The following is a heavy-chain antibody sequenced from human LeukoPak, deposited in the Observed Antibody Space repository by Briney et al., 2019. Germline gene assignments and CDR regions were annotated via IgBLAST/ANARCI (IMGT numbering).Heavy chain of an antibody. D-gene: IGHD1-26*01. CDR3: ARGAIVGATLFDY. CDR1: GFTFSSYS. CDR2: ISSSSSYI. V-gene: IGHV3-21*03. J-gene: IGHJ4*02. Sequence: PGGSLRLSCADSGFTFSSYSMNWVRQAPGKGLEWVSSISSSSSYIYYADSVKGRFTISRDNANNSLYLQMNSLRAEDTAVYYCARGAIVGATLFDYWGQGTLVTVSS.